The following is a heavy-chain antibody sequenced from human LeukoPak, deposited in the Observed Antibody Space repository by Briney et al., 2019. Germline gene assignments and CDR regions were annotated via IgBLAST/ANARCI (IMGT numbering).Heavy chain of an antibody. CDR1: GFTFSSYA. J-gene: IGHJ4*02. D-gene: IGHD5-24*01. CDR2: ISYDGSNK. V-gene: IGHV3-30-3*01. CDR3: ARDGYSHYFDY. Sequence: PGGSLRLSCAASGFTFSSYAMHWVRQAPGKGLGWVAVISYDGSNKYYADSVKGRFTISRDNSKNTLYLQMNSLRAEDTAVYYCARDGYSHYFDYWGQGTLVTVSS.